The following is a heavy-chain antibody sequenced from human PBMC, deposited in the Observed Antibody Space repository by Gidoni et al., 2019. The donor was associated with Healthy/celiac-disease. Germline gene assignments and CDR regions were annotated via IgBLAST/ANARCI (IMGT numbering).Heavy chain of an antibody. CDR3: ARVPYSSSHLDY. D-gene: IGHD6-13*01. CDR2: INPSGGST. J-gene: IGHJ4*02. CDR1: GYTCTSYY. Sequence: QVQLVQSGAEVKKPGASVKVSCHASGYTCTSYYMHRVRQAPGQGLDWMGIINPSGGSTSYAQKCQGRVTMTRDTSTSTVYMELSSLRSEDTAVYYCARVPYSSSHLDYWGQGTLVTVSS. V-gene: IGHV1-46*03.